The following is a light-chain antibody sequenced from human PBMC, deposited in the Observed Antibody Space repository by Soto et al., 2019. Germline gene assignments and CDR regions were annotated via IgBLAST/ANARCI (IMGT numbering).Light chain of an antibody. CDR3: QQYNNWPVG. CDR1: QSVSSN. Sequence: EIVLTQSPATLSLSPVERATLSCRASQSVSSNLAWYQQKPGQAPRLLIYGASTRATGIPARFSGSGSGTEFTLTISSLQSEDFAVYYCQQYNNWPVGFGPGTKVDIK. CDR2: GAS. V-gene: IGKV3D-15*01. J-gene: IGKJ3*01.